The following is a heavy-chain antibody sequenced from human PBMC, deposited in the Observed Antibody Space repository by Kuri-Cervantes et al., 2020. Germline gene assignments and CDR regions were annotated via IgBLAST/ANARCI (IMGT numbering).Heavy chain of an antibody. Sequence: ETLSLTCAVSGGSISSSNWWSWVRQPPGKGLEWVSAISGSGGSTYYADSVKGRFTISRDNSKNTLYLQMNSLRAEDTAVYYCAKDLSSGWPDGAFDIWGQGTMVTVSS. V-gene: IGHV3-23*01. CDR2: ISGSGGST. CDR3: AKDLSSGWPDGAFDI. CDR1: GGSISSSN. D-gene: IGHD6-19*01. J-gene: IGHJ3*02.